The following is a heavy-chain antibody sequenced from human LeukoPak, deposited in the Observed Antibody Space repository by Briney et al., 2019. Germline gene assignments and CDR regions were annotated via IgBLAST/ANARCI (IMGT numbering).Heavy chain of an antibody. V-gene: IGHV3-23*01. D-gene: IGHD1-26*01. CDR1: GFTFSSYA. CDR3: AKSEREQFFDY. J-gene: IGHJ4*02. CDR2: ISGSGGST. Sequence: GGSLRLSCAASGFTFSSYAMRWVRQAPGKGLEGVSAISGSGGSTYYADSVKGRFTISRDNSKNTLYLQMNSLRAEDTAVYYCAKSEREQFFDYWGQGTLVTVSS.